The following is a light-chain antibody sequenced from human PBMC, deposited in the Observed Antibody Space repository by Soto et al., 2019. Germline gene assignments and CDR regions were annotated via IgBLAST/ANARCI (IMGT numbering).Light chain of an antibody. V-gene: IGKV3-15*01. Sequence: EIVMTQSPATLSVSPGERATLSCRASQSVGSNLAWYQQKPGQAPRLLIYGASTRATGIPARCSGSGSGTEFTLTISSLQSEDFAVYYCQQYNNWPRTFGQGTKVEIK. CDR1: QSVGSN. CDR2: GAS. J-gene: IGKJ1*01. CDR3: QQYNNWPRT.